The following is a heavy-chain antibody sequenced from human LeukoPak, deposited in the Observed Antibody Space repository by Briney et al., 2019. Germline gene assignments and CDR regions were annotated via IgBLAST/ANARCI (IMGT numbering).Heavy chain of an antibody. CDR3: ARGFPSPDKRPC. Sequence: GGSLLLSCAASGFIFSSYAMRCVRQAAEDGLEYVSAICSSGGSTYYANSVKGRFTISRDKSKNTLYLQVGSLRAEDMAVYYCARGFPSPDKRPCWGQGTLVTVSS. CDR2: ICSSGGST. CDR1: GFIFSSYA. J-gene: IGHJ4*02. D-gene: IGHD3-10*01. V-gene: IGHV3-64*01.